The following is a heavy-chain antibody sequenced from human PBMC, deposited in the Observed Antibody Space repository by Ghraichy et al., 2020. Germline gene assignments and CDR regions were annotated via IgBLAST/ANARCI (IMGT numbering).Heavy chain of an antibody. CDR3: AKGDYDVWSGYDY. V-gene: IGHV3-23*01. J-gene: IGHJ4*02. Sequence: GGSLRLSCAASGFTFSSYAMSWVRQAPGKGLEWVSAISGSGGSTYYADSVKGRFTIPRDNSKNTLYLQMNSLRAEDTAVYYCAKGDYDVWSGYDYWGQGTLVTVSS. CDR2: ISGSGGST. D-gene: IGHD3-3*01. CDR1: GFTFSSYA.